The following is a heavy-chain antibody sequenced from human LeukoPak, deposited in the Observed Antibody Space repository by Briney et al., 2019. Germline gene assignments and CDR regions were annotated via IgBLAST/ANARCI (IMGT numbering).Heavy chain of an antibody. Sequence: AGGSLRLSCAVSGFSISNFLMGWVRQAPGKGLEWVANINQAGSEEYYVESERGRFFISRDNAENSLFLQMNSLTADDTAVYYCAWMPGRYFHSWGQGTLVTVSS. V-gene: IGHV3-7*04. CDR1: GFSISNFL. D-gene: IGHD3-10*01. CDR3: AWMPGRYFHS. CDR2: INQAGSEE. J-gene: IGHJ4*02.